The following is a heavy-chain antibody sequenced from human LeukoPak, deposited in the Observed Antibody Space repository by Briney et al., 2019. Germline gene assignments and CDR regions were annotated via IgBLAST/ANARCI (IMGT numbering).Heavy chain of an antibody. V-gene: IGHV4-38-2*02. D-gene: IGHD5-18*01. Sequence: PSETLSLTCTVSGYSISSGYYWGWIRQPPGKGLEWIGSIYHSGSTYYNPSLKSRVTISVDTSKNQFSLKLSSVTAADTAVYYCARVRGIQLWTVFDYWGQGTLVTVSS. J-gene: IGHJ4*02. CDR2: IYHSGST. CDR3: ARVRGIQLWTVFDY. CDR1: GYSISSGYY.